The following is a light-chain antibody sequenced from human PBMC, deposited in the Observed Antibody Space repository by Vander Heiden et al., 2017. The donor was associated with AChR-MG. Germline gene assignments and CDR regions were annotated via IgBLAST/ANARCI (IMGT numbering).Light chain of an antibody. CDR1: QSVSSN. CDR2: GAA. V-gene: IGKV3-15*01. CDR3: QQYNNWPPYT. Sequence: ELVMTQSPAHLSVSPGERATLSCRASQSVSSNLAWYQQKPGQAPRLLIYGAATRATGIPARFSGSGSGTEFTLTISSLQSEDFAVYYCQQYNNWPPYTFGQGTKLEIK. J-gene: IGKJ2*01.